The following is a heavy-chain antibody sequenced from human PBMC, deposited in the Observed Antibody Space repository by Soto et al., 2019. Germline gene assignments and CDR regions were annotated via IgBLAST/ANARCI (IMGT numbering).Heavy chain of an antibody. CDR2: VSGNNGAS. CDR1: GYTSADFR. CDR3: VRDQKYFRVNGNWFDS. V-gene: IGHV1-18*04. Sequence: GSVKVSCKASGYTSADFRISWVIQAPGQGLEWMGWVSGNNGASNPAPKVQGRITMTLDTSTGVSYMALRSLRSDDTAIYYCVRDQKYFRVNGNWFDSWGQGTLVTVSS. D-gene: IGHD2-2*01. J-gene: IGHJ5*01.